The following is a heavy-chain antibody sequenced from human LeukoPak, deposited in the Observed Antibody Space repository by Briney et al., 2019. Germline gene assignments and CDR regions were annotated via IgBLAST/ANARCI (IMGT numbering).Heavy chain of an antibody. D-gene: IGHD6-19*01. CDR1: GFTFSSYA. J-gene: IGHJ3*02. CDR2: ISYDGSNK. CDR3: ARVRKQWLPHDAFDI. V-gene: IGHV3-30*04. Sequence: SCKASGFTFSSYAMHWVRQAPGKGLEWVAVISYDGSNKYYADSVKGRFTISRDNSKNTLYLQMNSLRAEDTAVYYCARVRKQWLPHDAFDIWGQGTMVTVSS.